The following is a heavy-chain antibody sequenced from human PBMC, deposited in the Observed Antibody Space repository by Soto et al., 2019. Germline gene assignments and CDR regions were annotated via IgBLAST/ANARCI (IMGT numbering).Heavy chain of an antibody. CDR3: ARGGGTTTAYNWYFDL. J-gene: IGHJ2*01. CDR1: GFTFSRYW. V-gene: IGHV3-74*01. CDR2: INTDGSTT. Sequence: GGSLRLSCAASGFTFSRYWMHWVRQAPGKGLVWVSHINTDGSTTSYADSVKGRLTISRDNAENTLYLQMDSLRAEDTGVYYCARGGGTTTAYNWYFDLWGRGTLVTVSS. D-gene: IGHD1-1*01.